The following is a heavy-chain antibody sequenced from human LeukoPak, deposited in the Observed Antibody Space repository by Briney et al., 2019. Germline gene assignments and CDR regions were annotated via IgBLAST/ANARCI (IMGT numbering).Heavy chain of an antibody. J-gene: IGHJ4*02. CDR3: ASRQVSGYSYGYGSFDY. CDR1: GGTFSSYA. CDR2: IIPIFGTA. Sequence: SVKVSCKASGGTFSSYAISWVRQAPGQGLEWMGGIIPIFGTANYAQKFQGRVTITTDESTSTAYMELSSLRSEDTAVYYCASRQVSGYSYGYGSFDYWGQGTLVTVSS. D-gene: IGHD5-18*01. V-gene: IGHV1-69*05.